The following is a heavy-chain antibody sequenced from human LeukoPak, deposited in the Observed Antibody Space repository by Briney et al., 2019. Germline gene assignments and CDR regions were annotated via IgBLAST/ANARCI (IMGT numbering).Heavy chain of an antibody. CDR1: GGSISSYY. V-gene: IGHV4-4*07. Sequence: SETLSLTCTVSGGSISSYYWSWIRQPAGKGLEWIGRIYTSGSTNYNASLKSRVSMSVDTSKNQFSLKLSSVTAADTAVHYCARDYRRGYSYGAWGQGTLVTVSS. D-gene: IGHD5-18*01. CDR3: ARDYRRGYSYGA. CDR2: IYTSGST. J-gene: IGHJ5*02.